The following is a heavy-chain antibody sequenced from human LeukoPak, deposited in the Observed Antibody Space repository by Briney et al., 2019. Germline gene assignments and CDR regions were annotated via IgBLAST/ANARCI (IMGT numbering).Heavy chain of an antibody. CDR1: GGSISSSSYY. J-gene: IGHJ6*03. Sequence: SSETLSLTCTVSGGSISSSSYYWGWIRQPPGKGLEWIGSIYYSGSTYYNPSLKSRVTMSVDTSKNQFSLKLSSVTAADTAVYYCARHSGGSYQTYYYYYMDVWGKGTTVTVSS. D-gene: IGHD2-15*01. CDR2: IYYSGST. V-gene: IGHV4-39*01. CDR3: ARHSGGSYQTYYYYYMDV.